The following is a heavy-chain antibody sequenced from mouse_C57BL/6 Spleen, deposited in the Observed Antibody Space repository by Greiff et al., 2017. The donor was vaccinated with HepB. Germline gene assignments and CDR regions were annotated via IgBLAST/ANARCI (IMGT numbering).Heavy chain of an antibody. D-gene: IGHD1-1*01. CDR1: GYSFTSYW. J-gene: IGHJ1*03. V-gene: IGHV1-72*01. CDR3: ARKVYGSSYNLYWYFDV. Sequence: QVQLQQPGAELVKPGASVKLSCKASGYSFTSYWMHWVKQRPGRGLEWIGRIDPNSGGTKYNEKFKSKATLTVDKPSSTAYMQLSSLTSEDSAVYDCARKVYGSSYNLYWYFDVWGTGTTVTVSS. CDR2: IDPNSGGT.